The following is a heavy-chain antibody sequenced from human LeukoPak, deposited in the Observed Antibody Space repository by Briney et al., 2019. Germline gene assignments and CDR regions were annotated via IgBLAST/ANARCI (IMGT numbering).Heavy chain of an antibody. CDR2: IYSGGST. CDR3: ARASSSSWYTGYYFDY. D-gene: IGHD6-13*01. CDR1: GFTVSSNY. V-gene: IGHV3-53*01. J-gene: IGHJ4*02. Sequence: GGSLRLSCAASGFTVSSNYMSWVRQAPGKGLEWVSVIYSGGSTYYADSVKGRFTISRDNSKNTLYLQMSSLRAEDTAVYYCARASSSSWYTGYYFDYWGQGTLVTVSS.